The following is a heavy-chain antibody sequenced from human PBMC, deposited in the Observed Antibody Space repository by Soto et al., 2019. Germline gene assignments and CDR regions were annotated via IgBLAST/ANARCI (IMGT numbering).Heavy chain of an antibody. CDR1: GYNFTTYG. J-gene: IGHJ6*01. CDR3: ATEGQQQAQETYYYFYGMDI. Sequence: EASVKVSCKAAGYNFTTYGISWVRQAPGQGLEWMGWISGDSVNTKSAPKLQDRITMTTDTSAGTAYMELRRLRSDDTAVYFCATEGQQQAQETYYYFYGMDIWGQGTTVTVSS. V-gene: IGHV1-18*01. CDR2: ISGDSVNT. D-gene: IGHD6-13*01.